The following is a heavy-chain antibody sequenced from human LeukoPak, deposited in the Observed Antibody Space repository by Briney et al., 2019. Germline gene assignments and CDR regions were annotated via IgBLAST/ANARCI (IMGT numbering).Heavy chain of an antibody. D-gene: IGHD2-15*01. CDR1: GFTFSSYW. V-gene: IGHV3-7*01. J-gene: IGHJ4*02. Sequence: PGGSLRLSRAASGFTFSSYWMSWVRQAPGKGLEWVANIKQDGSEKYYVDSVKGRFTISRDNAKNSLYLQMNSLRAEDTAVYYCARDVVVAATHYFDYWGQGTLVTVSS. CDR2: IKQDGSEK. CDR3: ARDVVVAATHYFDY.